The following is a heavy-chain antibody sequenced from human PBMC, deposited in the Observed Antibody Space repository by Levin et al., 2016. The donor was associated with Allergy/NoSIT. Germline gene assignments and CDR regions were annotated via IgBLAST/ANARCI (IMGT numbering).Heavy chain of an antibody. J-gene: IGHJ4*02. D-gene: IGHD2-2*01. CDR2: INPNSGGT. V-gene: IGHV1-2*02. CDR3: ATADREVVVVPAAMRVVGQIDY. Sequence: WVRQAPGQGLEWMGWINPNSGGTNYAQKFQGRVTMTRDTSISTAYMELSRLRSDDTAVYYCATADREVVVVPAAMRVVGQIDYWGQGTLVTVSS.